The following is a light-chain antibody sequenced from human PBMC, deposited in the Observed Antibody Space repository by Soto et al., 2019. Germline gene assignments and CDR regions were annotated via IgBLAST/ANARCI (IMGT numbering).Light chain of an antibody. CDR2: GAS. Sequence: EIVMTQSPATLSMSPGERATLTCRASQSVSINLAWYQQKPGQAPRHLIYGASTRATGIPARFSGSGSGTEFTLTISSRSSEDVAVYYCQQYNDWPPRWTFGQGTKVEIK. CDR1: QSVSIN. V-gene: IGKV3-15*01. J-gene: IGKJ1*01. CDR3: QQYNDWPPRWT.